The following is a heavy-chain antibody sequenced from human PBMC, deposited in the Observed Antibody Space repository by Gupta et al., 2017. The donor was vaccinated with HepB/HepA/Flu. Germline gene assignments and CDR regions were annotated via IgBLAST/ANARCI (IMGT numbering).Heavy chain of an antibody. CDR3: AHRGKTYSSSWRSGLFDY. Sequence: QITLKESGPTLVKPTQTLTLTCTFSGFSLSTSGVGVGWIRQPPGKALEWLALIYWDDDKRYSPSLKSRLTITKDTSKNQVVLTMTNMDPVDTATYYCAHRGKTYSSSWRSGLFDYWGQGTLVTVSS. CDR1: GFSLSTSGVG. CDR2: IYWDDDK. V-gene: IGHV2-5*02. J-gene: IGHJ4*02. D-gene: IGHD6-13*01.